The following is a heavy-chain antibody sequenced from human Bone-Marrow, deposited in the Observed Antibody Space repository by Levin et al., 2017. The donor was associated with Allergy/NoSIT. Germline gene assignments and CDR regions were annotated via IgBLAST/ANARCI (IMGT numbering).Heavy chain of an antibody. CDR2: ISYDASNK. D-gene: IGHD3-10*01. Sequence: LSLTCAASGFNFSRYGMHWVRQAPGKGLEWVAVISYDASNKYLADSVKGRLTISRDNSKNTLSLQLNNLRPGDTAVYYCAKDRGSGKYFYYYYGMDVWGQGTTVAISS. V-gene: IGHV3-30*18. J-gene: IGHJ6*02. CDR3: AKDRGSGKYFYYYYGMDV. CDR1: GFNFSRYG.